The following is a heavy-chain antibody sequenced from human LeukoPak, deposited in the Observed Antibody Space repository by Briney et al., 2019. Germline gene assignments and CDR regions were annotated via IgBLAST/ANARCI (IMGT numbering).Heavy chain of an antibody. D-gene: IGHD3-10*01. Sequence: SETLSLTCTVSGGSISTYYWSWIRQPPGKGLEWIGYIYYSGSTNYNPSLKSRVTMSVDTSKNQLSLKVSSVTAADTAVYYCARVFDSGSQAYFYYMDVWGKGTTVIISS. J-gene: IGHJ6*03. CDR1: GGSISTYY. CDR2: IYYSGST. CDR3: ARVFDSGSQAYFYYMDV. V-gene: IGHV4-59*01.